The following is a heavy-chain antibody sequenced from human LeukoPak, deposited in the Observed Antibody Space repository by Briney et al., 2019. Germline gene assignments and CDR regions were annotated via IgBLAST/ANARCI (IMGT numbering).Heavy chain of an antibody. CDR3: ARAPPAHPGAFDI. CDR1: GGTFSSYA. V-gene: IGHV1-69*04. CDR2: IIPILGIA. Sequence: SVKVSCKASGGTFSSYAISWVRQAPGQGLEWMGRIIPILGIANYAQKLQGRVTITADKSTSTAYMELSSLRSEDTAVYYCARAPPAHPGAFDIWGQGTMVTVSS. J-gene: IGHJ3*02.